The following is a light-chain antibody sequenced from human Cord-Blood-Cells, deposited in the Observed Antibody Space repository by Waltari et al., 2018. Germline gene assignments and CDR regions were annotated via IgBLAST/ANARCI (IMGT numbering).Light chain of an antibody. J-gene: IGKJ5*01. CDR2: AAS. CDR1: QSISSY. CDR3: QQSYSTAIP. Sequence: IQMTQSPSSLSASVGDRVTITCRASQSISSYVYWYQQNPGKAPKLLIYAASNLHSGVPARFSRSGSGTDFTLTIRRLQPEDCASYYCQQSYSTAIPCGQRTRLWIK. V-gene: IGKV1-39*01.